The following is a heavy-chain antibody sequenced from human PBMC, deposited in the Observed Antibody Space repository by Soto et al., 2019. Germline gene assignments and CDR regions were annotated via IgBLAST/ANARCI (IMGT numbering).Heavy chain of an antibody. CDR1: GFTFDSPYSHG. V-gene: IGHV3-23*01. J-gene: IGHJ4*01. D-gene: IGHD2-8*01. CDR3: VSWVSAHFDY. CDR2: ISSNGANT. Sequence: GGSLRLSCAASGFTFDSPYSHGMSWVRQSPGKGPEWVSTISSNGANTHYAESVKGRFTISKDASRNTVHLHMNSLRAEDTATYFCVSWVSAHFDYWGHGTPVTVSS.